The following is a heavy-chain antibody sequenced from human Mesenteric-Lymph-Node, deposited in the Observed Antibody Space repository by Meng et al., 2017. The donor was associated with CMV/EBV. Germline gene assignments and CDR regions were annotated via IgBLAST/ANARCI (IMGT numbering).Heavy chain of an antibody. Sequence: ASVKVSCKASGYTFTSYDINWVRQATGQGLEWMGWMNPNSGNTGYAQKFQGRVTMTRNTSISTAYMELSSLRSEDTAVYYCARVGRFLEWLFYYYYGMDVWGRGTTVTVSS. CDR1: GYTFTSYD. D-gene: IGHD3-3*01. V-gene: IGHV1-8*01. J-gene: IGHJ6*02. CDR3: ARVGRFLEWLFYYYYGMDV. CDR2: MNPNSGNT.